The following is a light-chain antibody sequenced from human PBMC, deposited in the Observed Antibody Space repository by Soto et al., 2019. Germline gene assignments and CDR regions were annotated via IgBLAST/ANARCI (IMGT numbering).Light chain of an antibody. CDR2: DAS. J-gene: IGKJ2*01. CDR3: QQCTNWPPYT. V-gene: IGKV3-15*01. CDR1: QSISNN. Sequence: DIVMTQSPATLSVSPGERATLSCRASQSISNNLAWYQQKPGQAPRLLIYDASTRATGVPARFRGSGSGTEFTLTISSLQSEDFAVYCCQQCTNWPPYTFGQGTKLEIK.